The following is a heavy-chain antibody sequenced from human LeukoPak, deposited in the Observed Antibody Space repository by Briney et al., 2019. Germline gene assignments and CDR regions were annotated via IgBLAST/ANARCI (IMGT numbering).Heavy chain of an antibody. CDR3: ARDRAVKARIGGMDV. Sequence: GGSLTLSCEASGFTFSGYSMNWVRQAPRKGLEWVSYISESSSHTYNADSVKGRFTISRDNAKNSLYLQMNSLRVEDTGIYYCARDRAVKARIGGMDVWGQGTTVIVSS. V-gene: IGHV3-21*06. J-gene: IGHJ6*02. D-gene: IGHD5-24*01. CDR1: GFTFSGYS. CDR2: ISESSSHT.